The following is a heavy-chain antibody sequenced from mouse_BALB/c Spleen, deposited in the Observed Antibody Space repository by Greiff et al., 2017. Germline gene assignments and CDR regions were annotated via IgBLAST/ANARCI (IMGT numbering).Heavy chain of an antibody. CDR2: ISSGSSTI. D-gene: IGHD4-1*01. V-gene: IGHV5-17*02. CDR1: GFTFSSFG. Sequence: EVQVVESGGGLVQPGGSRTLSCAASGFTFSSFGMHWVRQAPEKGLEWVAYISSGSSTIYYADTVKGRFTISRDNPKNTLFLQMTSLRSEDTAMYYCARTGTGYFDVWGAGTTVTVSS. CDR3: ARTGTGYFDV. J-gene: IGHJ1*01.